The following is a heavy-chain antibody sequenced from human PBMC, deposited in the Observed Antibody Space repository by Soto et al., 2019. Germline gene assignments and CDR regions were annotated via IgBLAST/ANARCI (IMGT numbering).Heavy chain of an antibody. CDR2: IYWDDDK. J-gene: IGHJ4*02. D-gene: IGHD3-3*01. V-gene: IGHV2-5*02. CDR3: AHRVLRTVFGLVTTTAIYFDF. CDR1: GFSLTTSGVG. Sequence: QITLNESGPTQVKPRQTLTLTCTFSGFSLTTSGVGVGWIRQSPGKAPERLALIYWDDDKRYSPSLKSRLTITKEPSKNQVVLTMADLDPADTATYYCAHRVLRTVFGLVTTTAIYFDFWGQGTPVAVSS.